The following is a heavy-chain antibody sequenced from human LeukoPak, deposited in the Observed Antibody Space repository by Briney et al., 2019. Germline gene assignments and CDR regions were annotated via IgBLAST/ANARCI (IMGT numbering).Heavy chain of an antibody. V-gene: IGHV3-66*01. J-gene: IGHJ3*02. CDR2: IYSGGST. CDR1: GFTVSSNY. Sequence: PGGSLRLSCAASGFTVSSNYMSWVRQAPGKGLEWVSVIYSGGSTYYADSVKGRFTISRDNSKNTLYLQMNSLRAEDTAVYYCARVIAAARYAFDIWGQGTMVTVSS. CDR3: ARVIAAARYAFDI. D-gene: IGHD6-13*01.